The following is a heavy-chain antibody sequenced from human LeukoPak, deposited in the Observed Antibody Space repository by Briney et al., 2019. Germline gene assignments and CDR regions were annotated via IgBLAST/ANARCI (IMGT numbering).Heavy chain of an antibody. CDR1: GFTFSSYW. J-gene: IGHJ4*02. V-gene: IGHV3-7*01. CDR2: IKQDGSEK. D-gene: IGHD1-26*01. CDR3: ARDLSGWELQEY. Sequence: PGGSLRLSCAASGFTFSSYWMSWLRQAPGKGLEWVANIKQDGSEKYYVDSVKGRFTISRDNAKNSQYLQMNSLRAEDTAVYYCARDLSGWELQEYWGQGTLVTVSS.